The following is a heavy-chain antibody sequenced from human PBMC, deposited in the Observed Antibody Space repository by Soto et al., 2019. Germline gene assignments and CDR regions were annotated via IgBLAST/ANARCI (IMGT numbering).Heavy chain of an antibody. J-gene: IGHJ6*03. V-gene: IGHV1-58*02. CDR1: GFTFTSSA. CDR2: IVVGSGNT. D-gene: IGHD3-10*01. Sequence: SVKVSCKASGFTFTSSAMQWVRQARGQRLEWIGWIVVGSGNTNYAQKFQERVTITRDMSTSTAYMELSSLRSEDTAVYYCAASSVGFGELEFYYYYMDVWGKGTTVTVSS. CDR3: AASSVGFGELEFYYYYMDV.